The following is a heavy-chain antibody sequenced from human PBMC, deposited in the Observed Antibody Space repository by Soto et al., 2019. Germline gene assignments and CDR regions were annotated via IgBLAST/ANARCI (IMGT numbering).Heavy chain of an antibody. V-gene: IGHV3-23*01. CDR2: ISGSGGST. Sequence: EVQLLESGGGLVQPGGSLRLSCAASGFTFSSYAMSWVRQAPGKGLEWVSAISGSGGSTYYADSVKGRFTISRDNSKNTLYLPMNSLRAEDTAVYYCAKGGGYYDILTGYSRFDYWGQGTLVTVSS. D-gene: IGHD3-9*01. J-gene: IGHJ4*02. CDR3: AKGGGYYDILTGYSRFDY. CDR1: GFTFSSYA.